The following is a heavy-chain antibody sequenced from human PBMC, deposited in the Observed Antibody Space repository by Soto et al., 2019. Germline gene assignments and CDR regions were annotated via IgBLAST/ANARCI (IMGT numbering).Heavy chain of an antibody. CDR2: INPNSGGT. Sequence: ASVKVSCKASGYTFTGYYMHWVRQAPGQGLEWMGWINPNSGGTNYAQKFQGWVTMTRDTSISTAYMELSRLRSDDTAVYYCAREYFKSGSYLAQYYNYYGMDVWGQGTTVTVAS. CDR3: AREYFKSGSYLAQYYNYYGMDV. D-gene: IGHD1-26*01. CDR1: GYTFTGYY. V-gene: IGHV1-2*04. J-gene: IGHJ6*02.